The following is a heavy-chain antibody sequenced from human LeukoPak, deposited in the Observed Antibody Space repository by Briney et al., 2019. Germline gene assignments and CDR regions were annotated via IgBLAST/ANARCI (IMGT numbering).Heavy chain of an antibody. V-gene: IGHV3-23*01. D-gene: IGHD3-22*01. CDR2: ISGSGGST. CDR3: AKRGYYDSSGYYS. J-gene: IGHJ4*02. Sequence: GGSLRLSCAASGFTFSSYGLNWVRQAPGKGLEWVSVISGSGGSTYYADSVKGRCTISRDNSKNTRYLQMNSLRAEDTAVYYCAKRGYYDSSGYYSWGQGTLVTVSS. CDR1: GFTFSSYG.